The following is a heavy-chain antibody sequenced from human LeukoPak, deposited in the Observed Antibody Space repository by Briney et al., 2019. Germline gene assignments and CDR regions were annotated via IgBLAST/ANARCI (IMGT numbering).Heavy chain of an antibody. V-gene: IGHV4-59*12. D-gene: IGHD6-19*01. CDR2: ISYRGTT. CDR3: ARASQPGYSSGWSESFDY. CDR1: GGSINNYY. Sequence: SETLSLTCTVSGGSINNYYWSWIRQSPGKGLEWIGYISYRGTTKYNSSLKSRVTISVDTSKNQFSLKLSSVTAADTAVYYCARASQPGYSSGWSESFDYWGQGTLVTVSS. J-gene: IGHJ4*02.